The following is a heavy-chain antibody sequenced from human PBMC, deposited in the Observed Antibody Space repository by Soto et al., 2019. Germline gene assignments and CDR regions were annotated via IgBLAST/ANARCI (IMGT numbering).Heavy chain of an antibody. D-gene: IGHD3-9*01. J-gene: IGHJ4*02. CDR3: ARARLPVYDILTGYYNADFDY. V-gene: IGHV1-18*01. Sequence: ASVKVSCKASGYTFTSYGISWVRQAPGQGLEWMGWISAYNGNTNYAQKLQGRVTMTTDTSTGTAYMELRSLRSDDTAVYYGARARLPVYDILTGYYNADFDYWGQGTLVTVSS. CDR2: ISAYNGNT. CDR1: GYTFTSYG.